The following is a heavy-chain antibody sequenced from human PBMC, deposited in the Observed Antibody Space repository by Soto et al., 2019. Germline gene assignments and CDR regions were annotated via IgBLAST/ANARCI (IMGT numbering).Heavy chain of an antibody. CDR1: GFTFDHYA. Sequence: EGQLVESGGGLVQPGRSLRLSCVASGFTFDHYAMHWVRQAPGKGLEWVAGITWNSGSKDHGNSVQGRFSISRDNAQNAIHRQRNSVGREDTGFYYCARGSEPVRRVALHGASFDTWGQGTLVTVSS. V-gene: IGHV3-9*01. CDR3: ARGSEPVRRVALHGASFDT. CDR2: ITWNSGSK. J-gene: IGHJ3*02. D-gene: IGHD3-10*01.